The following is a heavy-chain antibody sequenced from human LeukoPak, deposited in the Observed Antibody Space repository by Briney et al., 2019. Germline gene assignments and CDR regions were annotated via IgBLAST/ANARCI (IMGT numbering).Heavy chain of an antibody. CDR3: ASIFGELQDY. CDR1: GGSFSSYY. Sequence: KTSETLSLTCAVYGGSFSSYYWGWIRQPPGKGLEWIGSIYYSGSTYYNPSLKSRVTISVDTSKNQFSLKLSSVTAADTAVYYCASIFGELQDYWGQGTLVTVSS. D-gene: IGHD3-10*01. V-gene: IGHV4-39*01. CDR2: IYYSGST. J-gene: IGHJ4*02.